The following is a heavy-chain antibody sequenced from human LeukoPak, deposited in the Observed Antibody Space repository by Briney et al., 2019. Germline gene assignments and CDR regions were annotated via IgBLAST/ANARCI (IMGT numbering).Heavy chain of an antibody. D-gene: IGHD3-10*01. CDR2: IWYDGSNK. V-gene: IGHV3-33*06. CDR3: AKDPNYGSGSYYGY. Sequence: PGRSLGLSCAASGFTFSSYGMHWVRQAPGKGLEWVAVIWYDGSNKYYADSVKGRFTISRDNSKDTLYLQMNSLRAEDTAVYYCAKDPNYGSGSYYGYWGQGTLVTVSS. CDR1: GFTFSSYG. J-gene: IGHJ4*02.